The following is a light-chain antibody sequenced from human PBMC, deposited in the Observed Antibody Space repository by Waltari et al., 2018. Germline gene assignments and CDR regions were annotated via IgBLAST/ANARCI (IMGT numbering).Light chain of an antibody. J-gene: IGLJ3*02. CDR1: SSNIGSNY. CDR2: TND. Sequence: QSVLTQPPSASGTPGQRVTISCSGSSSNIGSNYVYWYQPLPGTAPKLLIYTNDQRPAGVPDRFSGSKSGTSASLAISGRRSEDEADYYCAAWDDSLSGRVFGGGTKLTVL. CDR3: AAWDDSLSGRV. V-gene: IGLV1-47*01.